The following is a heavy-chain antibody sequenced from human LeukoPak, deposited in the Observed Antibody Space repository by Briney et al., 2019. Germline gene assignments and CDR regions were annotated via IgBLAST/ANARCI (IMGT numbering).Heavy chain of an antibody. CDR2: ISYDGSNK. CDR3: AKVPASPYSSSWRGGEDY. J-gene: IGHJ4*02. D-gene: IGHD6-13*01. V-gene: IGHV3-30*18. CDR1: GFTFSSYG. Sequence: GGSLRLSCAASGFTFSSYGMHWVRQAPGKGLEWVAVISYDGSNKYYADSVKGRFTISRDNSKNTLYLQMNSLRAEDTAVYYCAKVPASPYSSSWRGGEDYWGQGTLVTVSS.